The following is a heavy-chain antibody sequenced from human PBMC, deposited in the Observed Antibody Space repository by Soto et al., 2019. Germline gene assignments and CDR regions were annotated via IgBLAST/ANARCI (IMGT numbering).Heavy chain of an antibody. D-gene: IGHD3-22*01. V-gene: IGHV1-18*04. Sequence: SVKDSCKASGYSFTSYGISWVRQAPVQGPEWMGWISGHNGNTNHPQSLQGRVTMTTDTSRNTAYMELRSLRSDDTAVYYCARHRFNYYDDTVYYYFDYWGQGTLVTVSS. CDR1: GYSFTSYG. CDR2: ISGHNGNT. CDR3: ARHRFNYYDDTVYYYFDY. J-gene: IGHJ4*02.